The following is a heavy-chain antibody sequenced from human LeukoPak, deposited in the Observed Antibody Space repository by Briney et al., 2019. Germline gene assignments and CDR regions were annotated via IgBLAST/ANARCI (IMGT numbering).Heavy chain of an antibody. D-gene: IGHD2-21*02. CDR2: IYYSRST. J-gene: IGHJ6*02. V-gene: IGHV4-59*11. Sequence: SETLSLTCTGSGVSISSHYWMWLRQPPGKGLEWFGYIYYSRSTNYNPPLKSRDTISEDPSKNPFSLKPCSVTAADTAVYYCARAAEAYCGGDCYSGDPPYGMDVWGQGTTVTVSS. CDR1: GVSISSHY. CDR3: ARAAEAYCGGDCYSGDPPYGMDV.